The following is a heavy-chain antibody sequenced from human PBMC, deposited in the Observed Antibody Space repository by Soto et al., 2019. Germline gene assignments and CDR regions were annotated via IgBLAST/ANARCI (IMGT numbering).Heavy chain of an antibody. Sequence: QVQLVQSGAEVKKPGASVKVSCKASGYTFTSYGISWVRQAPGQGLEWMGWISAYNGNTNFAQKLQGIVTMTTETSTSTAYMELRSLRSDDTAVYYCARDREYHWNYNWFDPWGQGTLVTVSS. CDR1: GYTFTSYG. D-gene: IGHD1-7*01. CDR3: ARDREYHWNYNWFDP. V-gene: IGHV1-18*01. J-gene: IGHJ5*02. CDR2: ISAYNGNT.